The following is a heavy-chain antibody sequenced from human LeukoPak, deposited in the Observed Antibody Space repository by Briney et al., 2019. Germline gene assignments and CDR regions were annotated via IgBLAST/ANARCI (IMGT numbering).Heavy chain of an antibody. D-gene: IGHD2-15*01. Sequence: PSGTLSLTCTVSGGSMTSNTYYWGWIRQPPGKGLEWIGSIYYSGSTYYNSSLKSRVTISVDTSKNQFSLKLSSVTAADTAVYFCARDRLDIVVFPPSKQRRYMDVWGKGTTVTVSS. CDR1: GGSMTSNTYY. J-gene: IGHJ6*03. CDR2: IYYSGST. V-gene: IGHV4-39*07. CDR3: ARDRLDIVVFPPSKQRRYMDV.